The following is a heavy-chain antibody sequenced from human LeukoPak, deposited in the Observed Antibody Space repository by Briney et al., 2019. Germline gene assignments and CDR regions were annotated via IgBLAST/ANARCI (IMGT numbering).Heavy chain of an antibody. CDR3: ARHLGIQLWFLDY. J-gene: IGHJ4*02. V-gene: IGHV4-39*01. Sequence: SETLSLTCTVSGGSMSSSTYYWGWIRQPPGKGLEWIGSIYHSGSTYYNPSLKSRVTISVDTSQNQFSLKLSSVTAADTAVYYCARHLGIQLWFLDYWGQGTLVTVSS. CDR1: GGSMSSSTYY. CDR2: IYHSGST. D-gene: IGHD5-18*01.